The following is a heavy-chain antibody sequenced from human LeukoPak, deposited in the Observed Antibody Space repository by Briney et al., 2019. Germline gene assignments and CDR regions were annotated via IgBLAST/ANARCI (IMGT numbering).Heavy chain of an antibody. CDR2: ISSSSSYI. CDR1: GFTFSSYS. Sequence: PGGSLRLSCAASGFTFSSYSMNWVRQAPGKGLEWVSSISSSSSYIYYADSVKGRFTISRDNAKKSLYLQMNSLRGEDTAIYYCVKDMTKAYYYAMDVWGQGTTVTVSS. CDR3: VKDMTKAYYYAMDV. D-gene: IGHD3-16*01. V-gene: IGHV3-21*04. J-gene: IGHJ6*02.